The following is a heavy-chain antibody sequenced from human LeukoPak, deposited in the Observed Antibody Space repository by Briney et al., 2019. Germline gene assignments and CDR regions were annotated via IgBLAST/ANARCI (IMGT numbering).Heavy chain of an antibody. CDR3: SGWYEDFYYYYMAV. D-gene: IGHD6-19*01. CDR1: EFMFTNYG. CDR2: IRYDGNSR. Sequence: GGSLRLSCAASEFMFTNYGMHWVRQAPGKGLEWLSFIRYDGNSRSYADSVKGRFTISRDNSKNTLYLQMNSLISEDTAVYYCSGWYEDFYYYYMAVWGQGTMVTVSS. V-gene: IGHV3-30*02. J-gene: IGHJ6*03.